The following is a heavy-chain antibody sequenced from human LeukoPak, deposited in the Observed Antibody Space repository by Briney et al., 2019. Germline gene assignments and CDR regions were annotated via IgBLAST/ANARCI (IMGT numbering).Heavy chain of an antibody. CDR2: IYYSGST. CDR3: AREVEGIPSSYI. Sequence: SETLSLTCTVSGGSISSGDYYWSWIRQPPGKGLEWIGYIYYSGSTYYNPSLQSRVTIAVDTSKNQFSLKLSSVTAADTAVYYCAREVEGIPSSYIWGQGTMVTVSS. V-gene: IGHV4-30-4*01. CDR1: GGSISSGDYY. J-gene: IGHJ3*02. D-gene: IGHD6-13*01.